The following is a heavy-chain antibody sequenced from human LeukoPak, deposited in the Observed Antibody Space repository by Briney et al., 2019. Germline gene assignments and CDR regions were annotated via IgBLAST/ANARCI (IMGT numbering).Heavy chain of an antibody. V-gene: IGHV7-4-1*02. Sequence: AASVKVSCKASGYTFTSYAMNWVRQAPGQGLEWMGWINTNTGNPTYAQGFTGRFVFSLDTSVSTAYLQISSLKAEDTAVYYCAIFVNSLGVRGVMLFDYWGQGTLVTVSS. CDR3: AIFVNSLGVRGVMLFDY. CDR2: INTNTGNP. CDR1: GYTFTSYA. J-gene: IGHJ4*02. D-gene: IGHD3-10*01.